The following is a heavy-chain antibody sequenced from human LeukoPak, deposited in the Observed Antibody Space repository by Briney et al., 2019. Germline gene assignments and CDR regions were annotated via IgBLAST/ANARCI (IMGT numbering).Heavy chain of an antibody. Sequence: SETLSLTCTVSGGSILGSTYYWAWIRQPPGKGLEWIGCIYYSGSTYYNPSLKSRVTISVDMSKNQFSLRLTSVTAADTAVYYCARKNDFDIWGQGTLVTVSS. V-gene: IGHV4-61*05. CDR2: IYYSGST. CDR1: GGSILGSTYY. D-gene: IGHD2/OR15-2a*01. J-gene: IGHJ3*02. CDR3: ARKNDFDI.